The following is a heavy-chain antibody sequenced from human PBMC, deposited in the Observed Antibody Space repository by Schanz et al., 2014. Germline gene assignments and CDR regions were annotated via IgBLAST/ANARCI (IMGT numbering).Heavy chain of an antibody. V-gene: IGHV1-69*08. CDR1: GGTFSGDT. CDR2: IIPILGIP. Sequence: QVHLVQSGAEVKKPGSSVKVSCKASGGTFSGDTFSWVRQAPGQGLEWMGRIIPILGIPNYAQKFQGRVTFAADKSTSTAYMELSSLRSEDTAMYYCARDLNRCGGDCYSGWGQGTLVTVSS. CDR3: ARDLNRCGGDCYSG. D-gene: IGHD2-21*02. J-gene: IGHJ4*02.